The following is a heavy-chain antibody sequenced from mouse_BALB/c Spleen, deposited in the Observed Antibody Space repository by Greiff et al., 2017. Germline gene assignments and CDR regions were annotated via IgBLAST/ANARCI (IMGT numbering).Heavy chain of an antibody. CDR3: ARRGNYYGYIDY. CDR1: GYSFTGYY. D-gene: IGHD1-1*01. J-gene: IGHJ2*01. CDR2: INPYNGAT. V-gene: IGHV1-31*01. Sequence: DVQLQQSGPELVKPGASVKISCKASGYSFTGYYMHWVKQSHVKSLEWIGRINPYNGATSYNQNFKDKASLTVDKSSSTAYMELHSLTSEDSAVYYCARRGNYYGYIDYWGQGTTLTVSS.